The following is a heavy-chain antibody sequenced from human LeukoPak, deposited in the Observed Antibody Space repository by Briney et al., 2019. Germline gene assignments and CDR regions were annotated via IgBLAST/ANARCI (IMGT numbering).Heavy chain of an antibody. Sequence: SETLSLTCAVYGGSFSYYYWSWIRQPPGKGLEWIGEINHSGITNYNPSLKSRVTISADTSKNQFSLKLSSVTAADTAVYYCAREGTKRTFDYWGQGTLVTVSS. CDR3: AREGTKRTFDY. V-gene: IGHV4-34*01. CDR2: INHSGIT. CDR1: GGSFSYYY. J-gene: IGHJ4*02. D-gene: IGHD1-7*01.